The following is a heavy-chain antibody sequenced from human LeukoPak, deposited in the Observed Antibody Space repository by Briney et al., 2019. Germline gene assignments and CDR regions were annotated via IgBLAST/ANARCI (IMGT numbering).Heavy chain of an antibody. CDR1: GGTFSSYA. V-gene: IGHV1-69*13. CDR3: AKDGIAVAGPYYFDY. D-gene: IGHD6-19*01. J-gene: IGHJ4*02. Sequence: ASVKVSCKASGGTFSSYAISWVRQAPGQGLEWMGGIIPIFGTANYAQKFQGRVTITADESTSTAYMELSSLRSEDTAVYYCAKDGIAVAGPYYFDYWGQGTLVTVSS. CDR2: IIPIFGTA.